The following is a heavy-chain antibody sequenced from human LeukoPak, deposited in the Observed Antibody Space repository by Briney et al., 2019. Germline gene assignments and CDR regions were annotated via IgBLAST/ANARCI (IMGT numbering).Heavy chain of an antibody. Sequence: ASVKVSCKASGYTFTSYGISWVRQAPGQGREWMGWISAYNGNTNYAQKLQGRVTMTTDTSTSTAYMELRSLRSDDTAVYYCARDPGSIAPYYFDYWGQGTLVTVSS. CDR2: ISAYNGNT. V-gene: IGHV1-18*01. D-gene: IGHD2-15*01. CDR3: ARDPGSIAPYYFDY. J-gene: IGHJ4*02. CDR1: GYTFTSYG.